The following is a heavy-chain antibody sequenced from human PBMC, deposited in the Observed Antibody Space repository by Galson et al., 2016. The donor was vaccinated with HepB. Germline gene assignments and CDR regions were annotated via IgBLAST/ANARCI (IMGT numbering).Heavy chain of an antibody. Sequence: SLRLSCAASGFTFSDYYMAWIRQAPGKGLEWLSHLSPSSVYSRYADSVKGRFSISRDNANNSLFLQLSSLRAEDTAVYFCARANTPGVIYWYFNLWGRGTLVAVSS. J-gene: IGHJ2*01. D-gene: IGHD2-2*02. CDR2: LSPSSVYS. CDR3: ARANTPGVIYWYFNL. V-gene: IGHV3-11*06. CDR1: GFTFSDYY.